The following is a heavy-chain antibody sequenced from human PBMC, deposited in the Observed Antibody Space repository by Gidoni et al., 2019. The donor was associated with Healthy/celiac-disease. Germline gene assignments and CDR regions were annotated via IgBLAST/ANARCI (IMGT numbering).Heavy chain of an antibody. CDR1: GYTFTGSY. Sequence: QVQLVQSGAEVKKPGASVKVSCKASGYTFTGSYMHWVRQAPGQGLEWMGWINPNSGGTNYAQKFQGRVTMTRDTSISTAYMELSRLRSDDTAVYYCARDPSLGDSSGYYYRSFDYWGQGTLVTVSS. CDR2: INPNSGGT. CDR3: ARDPSLGDSSGYYYRSFDY. V-gene: IGHV1-2*02. D-gene: IGHD3-22*01. J-gene: IGHJ4*02.